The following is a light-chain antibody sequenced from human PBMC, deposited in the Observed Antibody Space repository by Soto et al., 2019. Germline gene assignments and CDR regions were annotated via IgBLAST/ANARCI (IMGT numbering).Light chain of an antibody. CDR1: QSIGLA. CDR3: QQYGSFPLT. V-gene: IGKV3-20*01. Sequence: EIVLTQSPATLSLSPGERATLSCRASQSIGLAIAWYQHKPGQAPRLLIYGASSRATGIQDRFSGSGSGTDFTLTIRRLEPEDFAVYYCQQYGSFPLTFGGGTKVDI. CDR2: GAS. J-gene: IGKJ4*01.